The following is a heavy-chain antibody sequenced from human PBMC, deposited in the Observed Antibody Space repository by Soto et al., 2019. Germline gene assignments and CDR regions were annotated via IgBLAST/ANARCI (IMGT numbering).Heavy chain of an antibody. V-gene: IGHV3-33*01. CDR1: GFTFSSYG. D-gene: IGHD6-13*01. Sequence: LRLSCAASGFTFSSYGMHWVRQAPGKGLEWVAVIWYDGSNKYYADSVKGRFTISRDNSKNTLYLQMNSLRAEDTAVYYCARPAQQQLALIDYWGQGTLVTVSS. J-gene: IGHJ4*02. CDR3: ARPAQQQLALIDY. CDR2: IWYDGSNK.